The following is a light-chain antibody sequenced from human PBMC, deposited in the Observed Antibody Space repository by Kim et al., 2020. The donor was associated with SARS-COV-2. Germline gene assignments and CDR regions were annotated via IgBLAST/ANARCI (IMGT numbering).Light chain of an antibody. CDR1: QSVLYSSNNKNY. CDR2: WAS. V-gene: IGKV4-1*01. Sequence: ATINCKSSQSVLYSSNNKNYLAWYQQKPGPPPKLLIYWASTRESGVPDRFSGGGSGTDFTLTISSLQAEDVAVYYCQQYYSTPRTFGQGTKVDIK. J-gene: IGKJ1*01. CDR3: QQYYSTPRT.